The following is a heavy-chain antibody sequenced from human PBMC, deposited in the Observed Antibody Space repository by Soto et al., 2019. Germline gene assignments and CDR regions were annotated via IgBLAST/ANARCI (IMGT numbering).Heavy chain of an antibody. J-gene: IGHJ3*02. CDR1: GGSISSYY. V-gene: IGHV4-59*01. CDR2: IYYSGST. D-gene: IGHD3-9*01. Sequence: SETLSLTCTVSGGSISSYYWSWIRQPPGKGLEWIGYIYYSGSTNYNPSLKSRVTISVDTSKNQFSLKLSSVTAADTALYYCARALILTGYYIHDAFDIWGQGTMVT. CDR3: ARALILTGYYIHDAFDI.